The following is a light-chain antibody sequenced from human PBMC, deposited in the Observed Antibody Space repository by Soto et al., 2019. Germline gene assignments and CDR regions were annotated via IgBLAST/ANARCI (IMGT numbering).Light chain of an antibody. Sequence: QSALTQPPSAAGSPGQSVTISCTGTSSDVGGYNDVSWYQQHPGKAPKLMIYEVSKRPSGVPDRFSGSKSGNTASLTVSGLQAEDEADYYCSSYAGSNYFVVFGGGTKVTVL. CDR1: SSDVGGYND. CDR3: SSYAGSNYFVV. V-gene: IGLV2-8*01. J-gene: IGLJ2*01. CDR2: EVS.